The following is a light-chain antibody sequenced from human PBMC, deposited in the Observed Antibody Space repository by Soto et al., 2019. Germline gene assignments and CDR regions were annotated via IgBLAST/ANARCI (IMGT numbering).Light chain of an antibody. Sequence: QSVLTQSPSASASLGASVKLTCTLGSGHSSYAIAWHQQQPEKGPRYLMKLNSDGSHSKGDGIPDRFSGSSSGAERYLTISSLQSEDEADYYCQTWGTGTHVVFGGGTKLTVL. J-gene: IGLJ2*01. CDR3: QTWGTGTHVV. V-gene: IGLV4-69*01. CDR2: LNSDGSH. CDR1: SGHSSYA.